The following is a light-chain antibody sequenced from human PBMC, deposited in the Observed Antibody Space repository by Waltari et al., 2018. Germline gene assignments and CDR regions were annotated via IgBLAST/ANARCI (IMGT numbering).Light chain of an antibody. Sequence: EVLMTQSPATVSVSPGEGATLSCWASQGVRNNVAWFQQKPGQAPSVLIYGASTRATVIPARFSGSGAGTDFSLTISGLQSEDFAVYYCQQYSDGYTFGQGTKLEIK. J-gene: IGKJ2*01. CDR1: QGVRNN. CDR2: GAS. CDR3: QQYSDGYT. V-gene: IGKV3-15*01.